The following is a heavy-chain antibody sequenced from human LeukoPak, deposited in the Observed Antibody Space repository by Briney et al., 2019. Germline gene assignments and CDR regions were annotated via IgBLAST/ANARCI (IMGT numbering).Heavy chain of an antibody. CDR3: ARESITGHRDFDY. V-gene: IGHV3-48*01. D-gene: IGHD1-20*01. J-gene: IGHJ4*02. Sequence: PGGSLRLSCAAPGFTLGSYSMNWVRQAPGEGLEWISYISSGSRTIYYADSVEGRFSVSRDNAKNSLYLQMRSLRAEDTAVYYCARESITGHRDFDYWGQGTLVTVSS. CDR1: GFTLGSYS. CDR2: ISSGSRTI.